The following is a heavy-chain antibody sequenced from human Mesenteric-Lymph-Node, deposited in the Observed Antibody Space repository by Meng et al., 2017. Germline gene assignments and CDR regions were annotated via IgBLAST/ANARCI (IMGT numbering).Heavy chain of an antibody. V-gene: IGHV4-31*03. CDR1: GGSISSSSYY. D-gene: IGHD4-17*01. Sequence: QLQRHRQDPGLVKPPETLSLTCTVAGGSISSSSYYWGWIRQPPGKGLEWIGYIYYSGSTYYNPSLRSRVAISIDTSKNQFSLKLTSVTAADTAVYFCARTNYGDYNWFDPWGQGTLVTVSS. CDR3: ARTNYGDYNWFDP. J-gene: IGHJ5*02. CDR2: IYYSGST.